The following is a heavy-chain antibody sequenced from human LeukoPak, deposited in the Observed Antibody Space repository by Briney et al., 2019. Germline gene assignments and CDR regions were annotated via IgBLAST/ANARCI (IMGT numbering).Heavy chain of an antibody. CDR2: ISYDGSNK. V-gene: IGHV3-30*04. J-gene: IGHJ4*02. Sequence: PGGSLRLSCAASGFTFSSYAMHWVRQAPGKGLEWVAVISYDGSNKYYADSVKGRFTISRDNSKNTLYLQMNSLRAEDTAVYYCARRGDTAMVNSLDYWGQGTLVTVSS. CDR1: GFTFSSYA. D-gene: IGHD5-18*01. CDR3: ARRGDTAMVNSLDY.